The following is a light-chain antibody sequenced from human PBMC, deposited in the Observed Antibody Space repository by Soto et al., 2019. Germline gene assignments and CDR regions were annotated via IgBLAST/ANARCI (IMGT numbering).Light chain of an antibody. V-gene: IGLV1-40*01. CDR2: ANN. CDR3: QSYDSSLSGFYV. J-gene: IGLJ1*01. CDR1: SSNIGGGYD. Sequence: QSVLTQPPSVSGAPGQRVTISCTGSSSNIGGGYDVHWYQQLPGTAPKLLIYANNNRPSGVPDRFSGSKSGTSASLAITGLQAEDEADYYCQSYDSSLSGFYVFGTGTKLTVL.